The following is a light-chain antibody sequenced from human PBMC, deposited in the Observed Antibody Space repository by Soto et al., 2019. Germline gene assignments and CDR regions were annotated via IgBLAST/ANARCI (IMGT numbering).Light chain of an antibody. Sequence: DIQMTQSPSTLSASVGDRVTITCRASQSISPWLAWYQQKPGQAPQLLIQKASSLESGVPSRFSGSGSGTEFTLTISGLQPDDFATYDCQHYNSGTCLGPGTRLEIK. CDR3: QHYNSGTC. CDR1: QSISPW. V-gene: IGKV1-5*03. J-gene: IGKJ2*03. CDR2: KAS.